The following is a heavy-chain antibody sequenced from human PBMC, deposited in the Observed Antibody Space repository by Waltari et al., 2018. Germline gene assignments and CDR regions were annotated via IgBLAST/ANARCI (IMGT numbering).Heavy chain of an antibody. V-gene: IGHV3-23*01. CDR3: AKEMVARDAFDI. CDR2: ISGRGGST. CDR1: GFTFSSYA. J-gene: IGHJ3*02. D-gene: IGHD2-15*01. Sequence: EVQLLESGGGLVQPGGSLRLSCAASGFTFSSYAMSWVRQAPGRGLEWVSAISGRGGSTDYADTVKGRFTISRDNAKNTLYLQMNSLRAEDTAVYYCAKEMVARDAFDIWGQGTMVTVSS.